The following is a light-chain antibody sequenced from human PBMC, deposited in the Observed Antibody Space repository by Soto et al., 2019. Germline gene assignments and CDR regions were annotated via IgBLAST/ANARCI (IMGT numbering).Light chain of an antibody. CDR2: SSI. CDR3: AAWDDSLDEDV. V-gene: IGLV1-44*01. J-gene: IGLJ1*01. CDR1: ASNIGSKS. Sequence: QSVLTQPPSASGTPGQRVTISCSGSASNIGSKSVNWYQPFPGTAPKLLIYSSIYRPSGVPARMSGSKSGTSASLAFSGLQSEDEADYYCAAWDDSLDEDVYGTGTKATVL.